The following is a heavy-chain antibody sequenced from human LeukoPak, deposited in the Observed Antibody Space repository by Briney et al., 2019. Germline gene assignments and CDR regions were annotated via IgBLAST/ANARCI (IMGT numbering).Heavy chain of an antibody. J-gene: IGHJ4*02. CDR3: ARASPRGYDY. CDR1: GFTFSTYG. Sequence: GGSLRLSCAASGFTFSTYGMNWVRQAPGKGLEWVSYISHTSDAIYYPDSVKGRFTISRDNAKNSLYLQMNSLRDEDTAVYYCARASPRGYDYWGQGTLVTVSS. D-gene: IGHD3-22*01. CDR2: ISHTSDAI. V-gene: IGHV3-48*02.